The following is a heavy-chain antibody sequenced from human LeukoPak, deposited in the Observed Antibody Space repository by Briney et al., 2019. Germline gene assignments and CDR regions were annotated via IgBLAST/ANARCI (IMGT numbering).Heavy chain of an antibody. CDR3: AREGSSPRGGYYYGMDV. V-gene: IGHV1-8*01. J-gene: IGHJ6*02. CDR1: GYTFTSYD. CDR2: MNPNSGNT. D-gene: IGHD6-13*01. Sequence: GASVKVSCKASGYTFTSYDINWVRQATGQGLEWMGWMNPNSGNTGYAQKFQGRVTMTRNTSISTAYMELSSLRSEDTAVYYCAREGSSPRGGYYYGMDVWGQGTTVTVSS.